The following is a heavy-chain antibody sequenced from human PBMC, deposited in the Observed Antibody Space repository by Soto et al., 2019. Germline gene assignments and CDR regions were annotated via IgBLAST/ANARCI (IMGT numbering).Heavy chain of an antibody. J-gene: IGHJ6*02. CDR3: AKEGYDQLLYIGDYYYYGMDV. Sequence: HPGGSLRLSCAASGFTFSSYAMSWVRQAPGKGLEWVSAISGSGGSTYYADSVKGRFTISRDNSKNTLYLQMNSLRAEDTAVYYCAKEGYDQLLYIGDYYYYGMDVWGQGTTVTVSS. D-gene: IGHD2-2*02. V-gene: IGHV3-23*01. CDR1: GFTFSSYA. CDR2: ISGSGGST.